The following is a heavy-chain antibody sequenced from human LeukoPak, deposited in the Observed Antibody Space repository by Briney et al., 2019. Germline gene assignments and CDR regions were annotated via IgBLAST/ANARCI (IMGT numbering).Heavy chain of an antibody. J-gene: IGHJ6*03. V-gene: IGHV3-48*03. Sequence: GGSLRLSCAASGFTFSSYEMNWVRQAPGKGLEWVSYISSSGSTIYYADSVKGRFTISRDNAKNSLYLQMNSLRAEDTAVYYCARDEGRWYYDFWSGYPNPDYYYYYTDVWGNGTTVTVSS. CDR2: ISSSGSTI. D-gene: IGHD3-3*01. CDR1: GFTFSSYE. CDR3: ARDEGRWYYDFWSGYPNPDYYYYYTDV.